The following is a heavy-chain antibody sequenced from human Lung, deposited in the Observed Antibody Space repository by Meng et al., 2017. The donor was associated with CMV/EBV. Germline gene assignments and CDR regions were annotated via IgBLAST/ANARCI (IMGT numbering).Heavy chain of an antibody. Sequence: SXXVSXXASGYTLTNYYIHWVRQAPGQGLEWMGIINPSDNTTIYAQKFQGRVTMTRDTSTSTVYMELSSLRSDDTALYYCARDLGYSSSWYFQYYFDSWGQGXLVTVSS. CDR3: ARDLGYSSSWYFQYYFDS. V-gene: IGHV1-46*01. D-gene: IGHD6-13*01. J-gene: IGHJ4*02. CDR2: INPSDNTT. CDR1: GYTLTNYY.